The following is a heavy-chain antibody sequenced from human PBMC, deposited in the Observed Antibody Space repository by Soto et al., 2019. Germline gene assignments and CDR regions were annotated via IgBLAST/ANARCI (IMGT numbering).Heavy chain of an antibody. CDR3: ARANYDYIWGSYRSTHFDY. J-gene: IGHJ4*02. V-gene: IGHV3-7*01. D-gene: IGHD3-16*02. CDR1: GFTFSSYW. CDR2: IKQDGSEK. Sequence: EVQLVESGGGLVQPGGSLRLSCAASGFTFSSYWMSWVRQAPGKGLEWVANIKQDGSEKYYVDSVKGRFTISRDNAKNSMYLQMNSLRAEATAVYYCARANYDYIWGSYRSTHFDYWGQGTLVTVSS.